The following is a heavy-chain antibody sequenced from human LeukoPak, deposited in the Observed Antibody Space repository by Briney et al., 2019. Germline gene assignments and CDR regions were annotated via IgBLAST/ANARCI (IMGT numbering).Heavy chain of an antibody. D-gene: IGHD3-22*01. CDR2: IYYSGST. J-gene: IGHJ4*02. V-gene: IGHV4-59*11. Sequence: SETLSLTCTVSGGSISSHYWSWIRQPPGKGLEWIGYIYYSGSTNYNPSLKGRVTISVDTSKNQFSLKLSSVTAADTAVYYCARETASSGYPFDYWGQGTLVTVSS. CDR1: GGSISSHY. CDR3: ARETASSGYPFDY.